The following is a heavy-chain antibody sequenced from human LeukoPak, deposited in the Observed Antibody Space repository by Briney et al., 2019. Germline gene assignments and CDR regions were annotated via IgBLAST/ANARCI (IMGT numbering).Heavy chain of an antibody. Sequence: GGSLRLSCVASGFTFRNYAMSWVRQSPGKGLEWVSGISGSGISRGYADSVKGRFTISRDNSKNTVLLQMDSLRAEDTAIYYCAKRSGVYSDNSGVFDYWGQGSLVTVSS. V-gene: IGHV3-23*01. D-gene: IGHD4-11*01. CDR1: GFTFRNYA. J-gene: IGHJ4*02. CDR3: AKRSGVYSDNSGVFDY. CDR2: ISGSGISR.